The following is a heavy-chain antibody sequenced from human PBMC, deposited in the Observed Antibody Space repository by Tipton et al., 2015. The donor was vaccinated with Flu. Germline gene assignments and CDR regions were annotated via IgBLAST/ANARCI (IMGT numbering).Heavy chain of an antibody. Sequence: LRLSCTVSSGSIRSTNYFCAWIRQPPGKRLELIGSIFPSGTTYYNPSLKSRVTISVDTSKTQFSLMLRSVTAADTAVYYCARLSYYDVDLKNFYFDYWGQGALVTVSS. D-gene: IGHD3-10*02. CDR2: IFPSGTT. V-gene: IGHV4-39*01. CDR1: SGSIRSTNYF. CDR3: ARLSYYDVDLKNFYFDY. J-gene: IGHJ4*02.